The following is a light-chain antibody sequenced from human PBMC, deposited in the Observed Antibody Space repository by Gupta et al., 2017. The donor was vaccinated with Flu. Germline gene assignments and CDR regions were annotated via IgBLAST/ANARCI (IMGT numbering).Light chain of an antibody. CDR3: SADSTRSTLV. CDR1: DRNVGGYKY. J-gene: IGLJ2*01. CDR2: DVS. V-gene: IGLV2-14*03. Sequence: IIIPCTGSDRNVGGYKYDSCCQQVPAKAPTLLLFDVSNRPSGVATHFSGSKSVNTASLTISGRQKEDEADYYCSADSTRSTLVFGGGTKVTVL.